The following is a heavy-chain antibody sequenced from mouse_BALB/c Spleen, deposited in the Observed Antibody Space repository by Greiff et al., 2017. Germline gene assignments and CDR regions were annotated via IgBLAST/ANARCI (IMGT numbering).Heavy chain of an antibody. Sequence: VQLKESGGGLVKPGGSLKLSCAASGFTFSSYTMSWVRQTPEKRLEWVATISSGGSYTYYPDSVKGRFTISRDNAKNTLYLQMSSLKSEDTAMYYCTRDHYGNYSMDYWGQGTSVTVSS. J-gene: IGHJ4*01. CDR3: TRDHYGNYSMDY. D-gene: IGHD2-1*01. CDR2: ISSGGSYT. CDR1: GFTFSSYT. V-gene: IGHV5-6-4*01.